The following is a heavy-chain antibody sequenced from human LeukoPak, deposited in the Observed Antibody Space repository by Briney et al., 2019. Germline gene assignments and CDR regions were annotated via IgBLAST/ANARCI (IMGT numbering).Heavy chain of an antibody. Sequence: PGGSLRLSCAASGFTVSSNYMSWVRQAPGKGLEWVSRLYSGGSTSYAESVKGRLTIFRDITKNTLFLQMNSLRAEDTAVYYCARDLSWLLDYWGQGTLVTVSA. CDR2: LYSGGST. J-gene: IGHJ4*01. CDR3: ARDLSWLLDY. CDR1: GFTVSSNY. D-gene: IGHD5-24*01. V-gene: IGHV3-66*01.